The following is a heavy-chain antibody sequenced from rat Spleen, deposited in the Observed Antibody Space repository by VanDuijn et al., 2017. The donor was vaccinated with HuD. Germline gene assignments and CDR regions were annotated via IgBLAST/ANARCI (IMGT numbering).Heavy chain of an antibody. CDR1: GFTFSDYG. Sequence: EVQLVESGGGLVQPGRSMKLSCAASGFTFSDYGMVWVLQAPTKGLEWVASISYNGVSTYYRDSVKGRFTISRDNAKSTLYLQMESLRSEDTATYYCRREYYYSTILAYWGQGTLVTVSS. J-gene: IGHJ3*01. V-gene: IGHV5-20*01. CDR2: ISYNGVST. D-gene: IGHD1-2*01. CDR3: RREYYYSTILAY.